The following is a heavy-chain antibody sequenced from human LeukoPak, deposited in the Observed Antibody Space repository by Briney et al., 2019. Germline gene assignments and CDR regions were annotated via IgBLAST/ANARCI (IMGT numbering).Heavy chain of an antibody. Sequence: SQTLSLTCTVSGGSISSGDYYWSWIRQPPGKGLEWIGYIYYSGSTYYNPSLKSRVTISVDTSKNQFSLKLSSVTAADTAVYYCARGVAAAGHNWFDPWGQGTLVTVSS. V-gene: IGHV4-30-4*01. CDR2: IYYSGST. CDR3: ARGVAAAGHNWFDP. J-gene: IGHJ5*02. D-gene: IGHD6-13*01. CDR1: GGSISSGDYY.